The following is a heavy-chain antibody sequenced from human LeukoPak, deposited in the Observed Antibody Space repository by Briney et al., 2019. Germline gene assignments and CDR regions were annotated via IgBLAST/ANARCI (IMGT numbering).Heavy chain of an antibody. Sequence: SQTLSLTCVISGDCVSSKSAAWNWIRQSPSRGLEWLGRTYYRSKWFNDYAVSVRSRITINPDTSKNQFSLQLNSVTPEDTAVYFCARTSGYFDYWGQGTLVTVSS. CDR3: ARTSGYFDY. CDR1: GDCVSSKSAA. J-gene: IGHJ4*02. V-gene: IGHV6-1*01. D-gene: IGHD6-19*01. CDR2: TYYRSKWFN.